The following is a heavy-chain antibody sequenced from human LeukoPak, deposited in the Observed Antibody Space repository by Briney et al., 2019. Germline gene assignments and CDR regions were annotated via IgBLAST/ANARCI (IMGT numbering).Heavy chain of an antibody. CDR2: IYYSGST. Sequence: SETLSLTCTVSGGSISSYYWGWIRQPPGKGLEWIGSIYYSGSTYYNPSLKSRVTISVDTSKNQFSLELSSVTAADTAVYYCARANTYYYDSSGYYPSDYFNYWGQGTLVTVSS. CDR3: ARANTYYYDSSGYYPSDYFNY. D-gene: IGHD3-22*01. CDR1: GGSISSYY. V-gene: IGHV4-39*01. J-gene: IGHJ4*02.